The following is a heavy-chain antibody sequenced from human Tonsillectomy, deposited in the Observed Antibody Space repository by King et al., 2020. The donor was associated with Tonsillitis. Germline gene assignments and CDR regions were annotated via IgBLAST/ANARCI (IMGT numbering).Heavy chain of an antibody. D-gene: IGHD1/OR15-1a*01. CDR1: GHTFTGYY. CDR2: INPNSGGT. V-gene: IGHV1-2*02. J-gene: IGHJ4*02. CDR3: ATLEHFDY. Sequence: VQLVESGAEVKKPGVSVKVSCKASGHTFTGYYIHWVRQAPGQGLEWMGWINPNSGGTNYAQKFQGRVTMTRDTSINTAYMELSSLRSDDTAVFYCATLEHFDYWGQGTLVTVSS.